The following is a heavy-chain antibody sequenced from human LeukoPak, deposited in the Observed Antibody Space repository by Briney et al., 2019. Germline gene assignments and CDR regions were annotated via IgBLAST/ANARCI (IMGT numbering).Heavy chain of an antibody. CDR3: ARRRPLHYDRRFTGFDY. J-gene: IGHJ4*02. D-gene: IGHD3-16*01. Sequence: SETLSLTCAVYGGSFSGYYWSWIRQPPGKGLEWIGEINHSGSTNYNPSLKSRVTISVDTSKNQFSLKLSSVTAADTAVYYCARRRPLHYDRRFTGFDYWGQGTLVTVSS. CDR2: INHSGST. V-gene: IGHV4-34*01. CDR1: GGSFSGYY.